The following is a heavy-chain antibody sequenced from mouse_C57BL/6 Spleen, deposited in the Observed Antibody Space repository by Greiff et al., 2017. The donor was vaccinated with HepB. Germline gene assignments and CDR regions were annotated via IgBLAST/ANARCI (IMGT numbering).Heavy chain of an antibody. CDR2: IDPSDSYT. Sequence: QVQLQQPGAELVKPGASVKLSCKASGYTFTSYWMQWVKQRPGQGLEWIGEIDPSDSYTNYNQKFKGKATLTVDTSSSTAYMQLSSLTSEDSAVYYYARRGENDDGYSAWFAYWGQGTLVTVSA. J-gene: IGHJ3*01. CDR3: ARRGENDDGYSAWFAY. CDR1: GYTFTSYW. D-gene: IGHD2-3*01. V-gene: IGHV1-50*01.